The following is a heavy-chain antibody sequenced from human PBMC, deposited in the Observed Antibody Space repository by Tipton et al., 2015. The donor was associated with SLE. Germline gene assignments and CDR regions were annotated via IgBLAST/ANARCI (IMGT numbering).Heavy chain of an antibody. V-gene: IGHV4-4*07. J-gene: IGHJ4*02. D-gene: IGHD3-22*01. Sequence: LRLSCTVSGGSISSYYWSWIRQPAGKGLEWIGRIYTSGSTNYNPSLKSRVTMSVDTSKNQFSLKLSSVTAADTAVYYCARSSHYYDSSGYYPIFDYWGQGTLVTVSS. CDR1: GGSISSYY. CDR2: IYTSGST. CDR3: ARSSHYYDSSGYYPIFDY.